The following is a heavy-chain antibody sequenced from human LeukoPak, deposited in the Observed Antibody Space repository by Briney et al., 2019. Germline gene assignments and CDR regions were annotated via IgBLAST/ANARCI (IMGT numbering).Heavy chain of an antibody. CDR2: ISGSGGNT. J-gene: IGHJ4*02. CDR3: AKARSGFTYGFDY. Sequence: GGSLRLSCAASGFTFSSYWMSWVRQAPGKGLEWVSTISGSGGNTYYADSVKGRFTISRDNSKNTLFLQLNSLRAEDTAVYYCAKARSGFTYGFDYWGQGTLVTVSS. CDR1: GFTFSSYW. V-gene: IGHV3-23*01. D-gene: IGHD5-18*01.